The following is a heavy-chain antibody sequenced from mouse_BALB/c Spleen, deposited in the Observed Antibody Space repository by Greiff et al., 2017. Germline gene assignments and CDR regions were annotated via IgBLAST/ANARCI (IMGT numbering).Heavy chain of an antibody. Sequence: EVQGVESGPGLVKPSQSLSLTCTVTGYSITSDYAWNWIRQFPGNKLEWMGYISYSGSTSYNPSLKSRISITRDTSKNQFFLQLNSVTTEDTATYYGARRGTARATYAMDYWGQGTSVTVSS. CDR3: ARRGTARATYAMDY. V-gene: IGHV3-2*02. J-gene: IGHJ4*01. D-gene: IGHD3-2*01. CDR1: GYSITSDYA. CDR2: ISYSGST.